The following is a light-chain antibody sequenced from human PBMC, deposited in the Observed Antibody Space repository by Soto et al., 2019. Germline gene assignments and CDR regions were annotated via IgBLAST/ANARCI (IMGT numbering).Light chain of an antibody. CDR3: CSYVGSYTSYV. V-gene: IGLV2-11*01. J-gene: IGLJ1*01. Sequence: QSALTQPRSVSGSPGQSVTNSCTGTSSDVGGYNFVSWYQQHPGKAPKFMIYDVTKRPSGVPDRFSGSKSGNTASLTISGLQAEDEADYYCCSYVGSYTSYVFGTGTKLTVL. CDR1: SSDVGGYNF. CDR2: DVT.